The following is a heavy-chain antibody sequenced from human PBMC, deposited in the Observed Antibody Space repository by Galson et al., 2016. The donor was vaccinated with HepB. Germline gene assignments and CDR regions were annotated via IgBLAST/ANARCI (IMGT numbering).Heavy chain of an antibody. Sequence: SLRLSCAASGFTVGNNYMAWVRQAPGRGLEWVSFIYSGGGTDYRNSVKGRFTISRDSSKNTVYLQMDSLRAEDTAIYYCARVYSSSSPTFFYGLEVWGQGTTVTVSS. CDR2: IYSGGGT. J-gene: IGHJ6*02. V-gene: IGHV3-66*01. CDR3: ARVYSSSSPTFFYGLEV. CDR1: GFTVGNNY. D-gene: IGHD6-6*01.